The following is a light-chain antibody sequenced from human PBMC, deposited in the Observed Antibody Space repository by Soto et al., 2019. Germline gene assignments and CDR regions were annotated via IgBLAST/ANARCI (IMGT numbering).Light chain of an antibody. CDR3: QQQGT. J-gene: IGKJ2*01. CDR2: AAS. CDR1: QDISSS. V-gene: IGKV1-9*01. Sequence: IQLTQSPSSLSASVGDRVTITCRASQDISSSLAWYQQKPGNAPKLLIYAASTLQSGVTSRFSGGGSGTDFTLTISSLQPEDFATYYCQQQGTFGQGTKLEI.